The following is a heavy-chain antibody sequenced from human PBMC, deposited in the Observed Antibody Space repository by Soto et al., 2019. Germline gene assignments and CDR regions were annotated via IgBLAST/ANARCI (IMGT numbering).Heavy chain of an antibody. D-gene: IGHD3-10*01. J-gene: IGHJ4*02. CDR2: IKSNTEGGTT. V-gene: IGHV3-15*07. Sequence: EVQLVESGGALVKPGGSLRLSCGASGFTFNNAWMNWVRQAPGKGLEWVGRIKSNTEGGTTDYAAPVKGRFTISRDDSKNTLYLQMNNLKAEDTAVYYCTTGPLGGNTMGRGVLISLYYWGQGSLVTVSS. CDR3: TTGPLGGNTMGRGVLISLYY. CDR1: GFTFNNAW.